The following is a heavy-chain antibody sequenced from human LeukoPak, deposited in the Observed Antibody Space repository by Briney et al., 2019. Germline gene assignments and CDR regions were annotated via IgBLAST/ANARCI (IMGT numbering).Heavy chain of an antibody. CDR1: GGSISSGGYY. Sequence: PSQTLSLTCTVSGGSISSGGYYWSWIRQHPGKGLGWIGYIYYSGSTYYNPSLKSRVTISVDTSKNQFSLKLSSVTAADTAVYYCARIKPRGYYFDYWGQGTLVTVSS. J-gene: IGHJ4*02. V-gene: IGHV4-31*03. CDR3: ARIKPRGYYFDY. CDR2: IYYSGST.